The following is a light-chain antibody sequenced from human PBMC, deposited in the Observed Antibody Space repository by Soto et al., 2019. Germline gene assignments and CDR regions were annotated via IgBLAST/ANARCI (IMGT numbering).Light chain of an antibody. V-gene: IGKV3-20*01. J-gene: IGKJ1*01. Sequence: EIVLTQSPGTLSLSPGERATLSCRASQSVSSSYLAWYQQKPGQAPRLLIHGASSRATGIPDRFSGSGSGTDFTLTISRLEPEDFAVYYCQQYGSSPPQTFGQGTKVEMK. CDR1: QSVSSSY. CDR2: GAS. CDR3: QQYGSSPPQT.